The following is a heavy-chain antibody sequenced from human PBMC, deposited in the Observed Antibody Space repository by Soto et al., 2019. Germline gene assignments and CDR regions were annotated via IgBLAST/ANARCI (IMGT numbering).Heavy chain of an antibody. CDR2: IIPIFGTA. CDR3: ARGRWGIFGVLTRVAYYEY. J-gene: IGHJ4*02. CDR1: GCTFSSYA. D-gene: IGHD3-3*01. V-gene: IGHV1-69*01. Sequence: KVSCKASGCTFSSYAISWVRQAPGQGLEWMGGIIPIFGTANYAQKFQGRVTITADESTSTAYMELSSLRSEDTAVYYCARGRWGIFGVLTRVAYYEYWGQGTLVTVSS.